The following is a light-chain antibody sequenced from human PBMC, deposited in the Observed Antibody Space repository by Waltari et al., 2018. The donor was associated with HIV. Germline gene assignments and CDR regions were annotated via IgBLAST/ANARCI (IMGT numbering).Light chain of an antibody. V-gene: IGLV6-57*01. CDR1: SGSIADYF. CDR3: QSFDRHTEVV. J-gene: IGLJ2*01. CDR2: EHD. Sequence: FMLTQPHSVSESQGKTVTISCTRSSGSIADYFVQWYQQRPGSSPTTVIYEHDQRPSGVPDRFSGSIDISSNSASLIISGLKTEDEAEYFCQSFDRHTEVVFGGGTKLTVL.